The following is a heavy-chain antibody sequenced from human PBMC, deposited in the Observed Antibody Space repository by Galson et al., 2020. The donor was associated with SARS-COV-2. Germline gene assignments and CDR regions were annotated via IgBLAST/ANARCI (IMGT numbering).Heavy chain of an antibody. CDR1: GGSISRYS. Sequence: ASETLSLTCTVSGGSISRYSWGWIRQPPGKGLQWIGHIYYNGIYYNGSSNYNPSFKSRVTISVDMSKKQFSLELNSVTAADTAVYHCARVRSGSYYFFDYWGPGTLVTVSS. J-gene: IGHJ4*02. V-gene: IGHV4-59*01. CDR3: ARVRSGSYYFFDY. CDR2: IYYNGIYYNGSS. D-gene: IGHD1-26*01.